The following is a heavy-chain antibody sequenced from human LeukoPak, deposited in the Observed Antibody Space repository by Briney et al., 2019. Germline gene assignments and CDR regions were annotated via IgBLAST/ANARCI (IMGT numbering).Heavy chain of an antibody. CDR1: GGSISSYY. CDR2: IYTSGST. J-gene: IGHJ4*02. D-gene: IGHD3-10*01. CDR3: ARDRGPLWFGESYFDY. V-gene: IGHV4-4*07. Sequence: SETLSLTCTVSGGSISSYYWSWIRQPAGKGLEWIGRIYTSGSTNYNPSLKSRVTISVDTSKNQFSLKLSSVTAADTAVYYCARDRGPLWFGESYFDYWGQGTLVTVSS.